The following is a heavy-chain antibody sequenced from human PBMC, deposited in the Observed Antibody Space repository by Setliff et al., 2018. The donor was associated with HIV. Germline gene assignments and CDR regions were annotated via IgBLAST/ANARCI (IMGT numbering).Heavy chain of an antibody. CDR1: GDSISSGRYY. Sequence: KSSETLSLTCTVSGDSISSGRYYWNWIRQPAGKGLDWIGQIHTTGSTNYNPSLKSRVTISIDTSKNQFSLKLSSVTAADTAVYYCAGVRYNFWSGYYGPGIDYWGQGTLVTVSS. D-gene: IGHD3-3*01. V-gene: IGHV4-61*09. CDR2: IHTTGST. CDR3: AGVRYNFWSGYYGPGIDY. J-gene: IGHJ4*02.